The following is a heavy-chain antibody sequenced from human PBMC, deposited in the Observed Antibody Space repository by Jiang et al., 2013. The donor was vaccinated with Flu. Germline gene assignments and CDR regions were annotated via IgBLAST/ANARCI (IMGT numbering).Heavy chain of an antibody. CDR3: ARPRYRSSWYPFED. CDR1: GGSISSYY. D-gene: IGHD6-13*01. Sequence: PGLVKPSETLSLTCTVSGGSISSYYWSWIRQPPGKGLEWIGYIYYSGNTNYNPSLKSRVTISVDTSKNQFSLKLSSVTAADTAVYYCARPRYRSSWYPFEDWGQGTLVTVSS. CDR2: IYYSGNT. V-gene: IGHV4-59*01. J-gene: IGHJ4*02.